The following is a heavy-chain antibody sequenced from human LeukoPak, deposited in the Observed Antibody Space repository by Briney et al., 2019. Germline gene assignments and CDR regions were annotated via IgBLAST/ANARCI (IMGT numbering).Heavy chain of an antibody. CDR1: GGSISSGDYY. Sequence: PSQTLSLTCTVSGGSISSGDYYWSWTRQPPGKGLEWIGYIYYSGSTYYNPSLKSRVTISVDTSKNQFSLKLSSVTAADTAVYYCARLVAATLDAFDIWGQGTMVTVSS. V-gene: IGHV4-30-4*01. CDR2: IYYSGST. CDR3: ARLVAATLDAFDI. J-gene: IGHJ3*02. D-gene: IGHD2-15*01.